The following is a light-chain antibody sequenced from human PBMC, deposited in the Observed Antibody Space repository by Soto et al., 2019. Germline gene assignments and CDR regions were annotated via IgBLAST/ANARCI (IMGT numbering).Light chain of an antibody. J-gene: IGKJ2*01. CDR3: QQYETSPFT. CDR1: QSVGNSY. Sequence: EIVLTQSPGTLSVSPGERATLSCRASQSVGNSYLVWYQQKPGQAPRLLMFRTSSRATGIPDRFSGSGSGTDFTLTISRLEPEDFAVYYCQQYETSPFTFGQGTKLEIK. CDR2: RTS. V-gene: IGKV3-20*01.